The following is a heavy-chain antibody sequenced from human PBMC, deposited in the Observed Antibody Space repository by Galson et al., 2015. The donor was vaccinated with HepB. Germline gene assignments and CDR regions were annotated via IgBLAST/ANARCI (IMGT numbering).Heavy chain of an antibody. CDR3: ASSRSYLPGWDLFDY. J-gene: IGHJ4*02. Sequence: SVKVSCKASGYTFTGYYMHWVRQAPGQGLEWMGWINPNSGGTNYAQNFQDRVTMTEDISTDTAYMELSSLRSEDTAVYYCASSRSYLPGWDLFDYWGQGALVTVSS. CDR2: INPNSGGT. D-gene: IGHD1-26*01. CDR1: GYTFTGYY. V-gene: IGHV1-2*02.